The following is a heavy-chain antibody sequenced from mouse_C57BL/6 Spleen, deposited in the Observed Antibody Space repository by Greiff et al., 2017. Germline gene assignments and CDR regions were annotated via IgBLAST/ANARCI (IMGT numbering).Heavy chain of an antibody. CDR1: GYTFTSYW. CDR2: IDPSDSYT. J-gene: IGHJ4*01. V-gene: IGHV1-69*01. D-gene: IGHD3-2*02. CDR3: ARGGSGYAMDY. Sequence: QVHVKQPGAELVMPGASVKLSCKASGYTFTSYWMHWVKQRPGQGLEWIGEIDPSDSYTNYNQKFKGKSTLTVDKSSSTAYMQLSSLTSEDSAVYYCARGGSGYAMDYWGQGTSVTVSS.